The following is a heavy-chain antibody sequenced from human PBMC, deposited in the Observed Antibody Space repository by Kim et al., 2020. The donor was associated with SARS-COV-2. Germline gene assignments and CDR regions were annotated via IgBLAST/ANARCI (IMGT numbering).Heavy chain of an antibody. CDR2: ISCTSGTI. Sequence: GGSLRLSCAASGFTFDDYAMNWVRQAPGKGLEWVSGISCTSGTIGYADSVKGRFTISRDNAKNSLYLQMNSLRTEDTALYYCAKSEMTMFVGAWYGMDV. CDR3: AKSEMTMFVGAWYGMDV. CDR1: GFTFDDYA. J-gene: IGHJ6*01. D-gene: IGHD3-10*02. V-gene: IGHV3-9*01.